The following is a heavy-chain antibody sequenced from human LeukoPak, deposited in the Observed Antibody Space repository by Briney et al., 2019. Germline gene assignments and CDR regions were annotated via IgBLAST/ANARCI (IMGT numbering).Heavy chain of an antibody. D-gene: IGHD1-26*01. V-gene: IGHV1-24*01. CDR3: ATDPWELPDS. J-gene: IGHJ4*02. CDR2: FDPEDGET. CDR1: GYTLTELS. Sequence: GASVKVSCKVSGYTLTELSVHWVRQAPGKGLEWMGGFDPEDGETIYARKFQGRVTMTEDTSTDTAYMELSSLRSEDTAVYYCATDPWELPDSWGQGTLVTVSS.